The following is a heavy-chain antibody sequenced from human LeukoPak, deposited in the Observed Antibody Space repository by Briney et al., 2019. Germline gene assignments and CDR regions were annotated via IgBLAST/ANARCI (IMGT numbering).Heavy chain of an antibody. Sequence: ASVKVSCKASGCTFTHHGISWVRQAPGQGLEWLGWISCYNGDTKYGQKFQGRVTMSKDTSTTTAYMELTGLTSDDTAVYYCMRDPTNTSGRYAYFDFWGQGTLVTVSS. CDR1: GCTFTHHG. J-gene: IGHJ4*02. CDR3: MRDPTNTSGRYAYFDF. D-gene: IGHD1-26*01. V-gene: IGHV1-18*01. CDR2: ISCYNGDT.